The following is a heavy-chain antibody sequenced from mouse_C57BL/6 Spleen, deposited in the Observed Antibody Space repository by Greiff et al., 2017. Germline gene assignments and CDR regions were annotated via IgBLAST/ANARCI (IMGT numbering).Heavy chain of an antibody. D-gene: IGHD2-4*01. V-gene: IGHV1-61*01. J-gene: IGHJ4*01. Sequence: VQLQQPGAELVRPGSSVKLSCKASGYTFTSYWMDWVKQRPGQGLEWIGNIYPSDSENHYNQKFKDKATLTVDKSSSTAYMQLSSLTSEDSAVYYCARDYDYDEGYAMDYWGQGTSVTVSS. CDR3: ARDYDYDEGYAMDY. CDR1: GYTFTSYW. CDR2: IYPSDSEN.